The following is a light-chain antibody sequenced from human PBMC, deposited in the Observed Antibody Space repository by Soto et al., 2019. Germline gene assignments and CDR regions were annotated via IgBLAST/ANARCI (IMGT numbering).Light chain of an antibody. V-gene: IGKV3-11*01. J-gene: IGKJ5*01. Sequence: VLTQSQATLSLSPGETATLSCRASHDVDISLAWYQQRPGQAPRLLIYDASNRASGIPARFSGSGSGTNFTPTTSSLEPEDVAVYYCQQRKYWRPLTFGQGTRVEIK. CDR3: QQRKYWRPLT. CDR2: DAS. CDR1: HDVDIS.